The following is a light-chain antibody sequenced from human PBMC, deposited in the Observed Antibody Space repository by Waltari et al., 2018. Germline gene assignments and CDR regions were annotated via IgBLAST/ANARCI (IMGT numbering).Light chain of an antibody. CDR2: WAS. CDR3: QQSYSTPT. CDR1: QSVLYSSNNKNY. Sequence: DIVMTLSPDSLAVSLGERATINCESSQSVLYSSNNKNYLAWYQQKPGQPPKLLIYWASTRESGVPDRFSGSGSGTDFTLTISSLQPEDFATYYCQQSYSTPTFGQGTKLEIK. J-gene: IGKJ2*01. V-gene: IGKV4-1*01.